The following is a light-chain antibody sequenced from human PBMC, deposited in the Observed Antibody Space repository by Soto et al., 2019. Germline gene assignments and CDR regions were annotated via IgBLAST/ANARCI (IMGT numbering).Light chain of an antibody. CDR2: AAS. CDR1: QAIRTA. CDR3: QQYNSWT. Sequence: IQLTQSPSSLYASVGDRVTITCRASQAIRTALGWYQQKPGKVPKLLIYAASILQSGVPSRFSGSGSGTDFTLTISSLQPEDFATYYCQQYNSWTFGQGTKVDIK. J-gene: IGKJ1*01. V-gene: IGKV1-17*01.